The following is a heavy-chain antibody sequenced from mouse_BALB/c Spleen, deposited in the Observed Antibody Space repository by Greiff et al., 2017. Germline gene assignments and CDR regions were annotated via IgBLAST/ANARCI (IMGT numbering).Heavy chain of an antibody. Sequence: QVQLQQSGAELVRPGSSVKISCKASGYAFSSYWMNWVKQRPGQGLEWIGQIYPGDGDTNYNGKFKGKATLTADKSSSTAYMQLSSLTSEDSAVYYCARDNAMDYWGQGTSVTVSS. CDR1: GYAFSSYW. J-gene: IGHJ4*01. V-gene: IGHV1-80*01. CDR3: ARDNAMDY. CDR2: IYPGDGDT.